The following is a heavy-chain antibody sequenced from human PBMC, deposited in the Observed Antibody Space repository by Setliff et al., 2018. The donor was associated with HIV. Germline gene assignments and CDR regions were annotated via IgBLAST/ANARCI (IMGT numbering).Heavy chain of an antibody. J-gene: IGHJ1*01. CDR3: TRRQWGTSGYYEFFQQ. CDR1: GATISRHF. CDR2: IYDSGVT. D-gene: IGHD3-3*01. V-gene: IGHV4-59*11. Sequence: SETLSLTCSVSGATISRHFWSWIRQSPGKGLEWIGTIYDSGVTKYNPPLQTHVRVSVDTSKSHLSLSLTSVTPADTAVYYCTRRQWGTSGYYEFFQQWGQGSLVTVSS.